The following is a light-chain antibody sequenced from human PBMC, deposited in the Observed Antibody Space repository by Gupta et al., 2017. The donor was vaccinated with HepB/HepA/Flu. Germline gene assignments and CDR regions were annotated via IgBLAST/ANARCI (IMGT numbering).Light chain of an antibody. CDR1: SSNIGAGYG. CDR2: TND. V-gene: IGLV1-40*01. Sequence: QSVLTQPPSVSGAPGQRVTISCTGSSSNIGAGYGVHWYQKLPGTAPRLLIYTNDNRPSGVPDRFSASKSGTSASLAITGRQAEDEADYYCQSFDSGLTGPLFGGGTKLTVL. CDR3: QSFDSGLTGPL. J-gene: IGLJ3*02.